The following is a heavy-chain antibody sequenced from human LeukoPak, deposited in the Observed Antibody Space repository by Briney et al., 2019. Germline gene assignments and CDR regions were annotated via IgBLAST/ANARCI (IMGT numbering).Heavy chain of an antibody. D-gene: IGHD3-10*01. J-gene: IGHJ4*02. Sequence: GGSLRLSCAASGFTFSGYGMHWVRQAPGKGLEWVAVIWYDGSNKDYADSVKGRFTISRDNSKNTLYLQMISLRAEDTAVYYCASHYHGSGRSGYYFDYWGQGTLVTVSS. CDR2: IWYDGSNK. CDR3: ASHYHGSGRSGYYFDY. CDR1: GFTFSGYG. V-gene: IGHV3-33*01.